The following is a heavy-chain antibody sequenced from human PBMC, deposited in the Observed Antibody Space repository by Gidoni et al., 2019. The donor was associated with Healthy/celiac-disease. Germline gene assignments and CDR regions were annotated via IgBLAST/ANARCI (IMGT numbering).Heavy chain of an antibody. V-gene: IGHV3-21*01. CDR1: GITFSSYS. Sequence: EVQLVESGGGLVKPEGSIVLSCAASGITFSSYSMNWVRQAPGKGLEWVSSISSSSSYIYYADSVKGRFTISRDNAKNSLYLQMNSLRAEDTAVYYCARFDYGDYRDYWGQGTLVTVSS. CDR2: ISSSSSYI. J-gene: IGHJ4*02. CDR3: ARFDYGDYRDY. D-gene: IGHD4-17*01.